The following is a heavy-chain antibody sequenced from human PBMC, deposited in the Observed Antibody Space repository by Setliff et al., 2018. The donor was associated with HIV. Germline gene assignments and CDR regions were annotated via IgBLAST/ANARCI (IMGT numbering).Heavy chain of an antibody. D-gene: IGHD2-15*01. J-gene: IGHJ4*02. CDR1: GYTFSDHN. Sequence: ASVKVSCKTSGYTFSDHNIHWVRQAPGQGLEWTGWINPKSGDTNYAQRFQGRVTMARDTSINTAYMELKRLTSDDTALYYCAKGAGGYYDQWSQGTLVTVSS. V-gene: IGHV1-2*02. CDR2: INPKSGDT. CDR3: AKGAGGYYDQ.